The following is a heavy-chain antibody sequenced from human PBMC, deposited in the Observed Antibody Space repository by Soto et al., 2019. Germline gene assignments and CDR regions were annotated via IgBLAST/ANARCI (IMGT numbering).Heavy chain of an antibody. D-gene: IGHD1-20*01. Sequence: PGGSLRLSCAASGFTFSSYWMHWVRQAPGKGLVWVSRIDSDGSSTSYADSVKGRFTISRDNAKNTLYLQMNSLRAEDTAVYYCARVLYNWNDVLDYWGQGTLVTVSS. J-gene: IGHJ4*02. CDR2: IDSDGSST. CDR1: GFTFSSYW. V-gene: IGHV3-74*01. CDR3: ARVLYNWNDVLDY.